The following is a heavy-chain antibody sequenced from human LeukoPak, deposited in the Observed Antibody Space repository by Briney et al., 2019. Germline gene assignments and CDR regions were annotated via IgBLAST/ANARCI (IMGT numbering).Heavy chain of an antibody. Sequence: PSGGSLRLSCAASGFTFSSYWMSWVRQAPGKGLEWVANIKQDGSEKYYVDSVKGRFTISRDNAKNSLYLQMNSLRAEDTAVYYCARVEWGSTSCYDYWGQGTLVTVSS. D-gene: IGHD2-2*01. CDR1: GFTFSSYW. CDR2: IKQDGSEK. CDR3: ARVEWGSTSCYDY. V-gene: IGHV3-7*01. J-gene: IGHJ4*02.